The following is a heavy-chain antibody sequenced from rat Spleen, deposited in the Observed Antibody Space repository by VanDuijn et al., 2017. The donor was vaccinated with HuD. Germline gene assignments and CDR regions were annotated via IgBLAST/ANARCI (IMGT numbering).Heavy chain of an antibody. V-gene: IGHV5-7*01. CDR3: ATRDGGYPG. J-gene: IGHJ3*01. Sequence: EVQLVESGGGLVQPGGSLKLSCAASGFTFSDYNMAWVRQAPKKGLEWVATISFDGSNTYYPDSVKGRFTISRDNAKSILYLQMDSLRSEDTATYYCATRDGGYPGWGQGTLVTVSS. CDR1: GFTFSDYN. CDR2: ISFDGSNT. D-gene: IGHD1-11*01.